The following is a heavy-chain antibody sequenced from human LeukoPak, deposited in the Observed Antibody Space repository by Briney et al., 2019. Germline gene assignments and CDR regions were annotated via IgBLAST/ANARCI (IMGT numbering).Heavy chain of an antibody. D-gene: IGHD3-10*02. Sequence: GGSLRLSCAASGFTFSSYWMHWVRQAPGKGLVWVSRINSDGSSTSYADSVKGRFTISRDNAKNTLYLQMNSLRAEDTAVYYCARRITMIGAFDIWGQGTMVTVSS. CDR3: ARRITMIGAFDI. CDR2: INSDGSST. V-gene: IGHV3-74*01. CDR1: GFTFSSYW. J-gene: IGHJ3*02.